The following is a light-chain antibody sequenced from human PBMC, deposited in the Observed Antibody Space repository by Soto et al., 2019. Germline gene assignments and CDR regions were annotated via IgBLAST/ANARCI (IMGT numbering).Light chain of an antibody. CDR3: QQYNNWPWT. CDR1: QSISDT. Sequence: ETVMTQSPATRSVSPGGRATLSCRASQSISDTLARYQQKPGQAPRLLIHGASTRATGFPARFSGSGSGTDFTLTISSLQSEDFAIYYCQQYNNWPWTFGQGTKVDIK. J-gene: IGKJ1*01. V-gene: IGKV3-15*01. CDR2: GAS.